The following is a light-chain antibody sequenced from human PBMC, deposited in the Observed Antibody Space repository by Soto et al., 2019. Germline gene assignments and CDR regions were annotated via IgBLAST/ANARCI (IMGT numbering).Light chain of an antibody. CDR2: DVT. CDR1: SSDVGAYNY. J-gene: IGLJ3*02. Sequence: QSVLTQPASVSGSPGQSITISCTGTSSDVGAYNYVSWYQQHPGKAPKLMIYDVTNRPSGVSNRFSGSKSGNTASLTISGLQPGDEADYYCSSYTTSSSPLFGGGTKVTV. V-gene: IGLV2-14*01. CDR3: SSYTTSSSPL.